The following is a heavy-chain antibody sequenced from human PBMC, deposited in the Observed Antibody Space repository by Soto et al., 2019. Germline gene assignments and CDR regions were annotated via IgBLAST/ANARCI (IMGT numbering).Heavy chain of an antibody. CDR2: IYHSGST. V-gene: IGHV4-4*02. CDR3: ARARKPGSYDYYYYGMDV. Sequence: SETLSLTCAVSGGSISSSNWWSWVRQPPGKGLEWIGEIYHSGSTNYNPSLKSRVTISVDKSKNQFSLKLSSVTAADTAVYYCARARKPGSYDYYYYGMDVWGQGTTVTVSS. J-gene: IGHJ6*02. D-gene: IGHD3-16*01. CDR1: GGSISSSNW.